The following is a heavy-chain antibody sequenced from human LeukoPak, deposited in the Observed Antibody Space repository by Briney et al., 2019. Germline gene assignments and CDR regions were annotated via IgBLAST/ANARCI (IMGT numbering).Heavy chain of an antibody. V-gene: IGHV3-21*04. CDR2: ISPNSLM. Sequence: PGGSLRLSCAASGFTFSPYSMNWVRQAPGKGLEWVSSISPNSLMYYADSVKGRFTVSRGNSKSTLYLQMNSLRDEDTAMYYCAIDAFDIWGQGTMVTVSS. CDR3: AIDAFDI. CDR1: GFTFSPYS. J-gene: IGHJ3*02.